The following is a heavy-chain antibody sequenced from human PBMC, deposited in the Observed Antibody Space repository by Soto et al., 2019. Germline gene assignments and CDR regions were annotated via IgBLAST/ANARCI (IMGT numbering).Heavy chain of an antibody. D-gene: IGHD3-10*01. V-gene: IGHV3-21*01. CDR2: ISSSSSYI. Sequence: PGGSLRLSCAASGFTFSSYSMNWVRQAPGKGLEWVSSISSSSSYIYYADSVKGRFTISRDNAKNSLYLQMNSLRAEDTAVYYCAREWDRYYYGSGSPDYWGQGTLVTVSS. J-gene: IGHJ4*02. CDR3: AREWDRYYYGSGSPDY. CDR1: GFTFSSYS.